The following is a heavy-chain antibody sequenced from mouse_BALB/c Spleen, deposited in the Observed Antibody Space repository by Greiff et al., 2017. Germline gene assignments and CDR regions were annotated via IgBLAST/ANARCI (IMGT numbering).Heavy chain of an antibody. CDR3: ARRDYGFAY. CDR1: GYAFTNYL. CDR2: INPGSGGT. V-gene: IGHV1-54*01. J-gene: IGHJ3*01. Sequence: VHLVESGAELVRPGTSVKVSCKASGYAFTNYLIEWVKQRPGQGLEWIGVINPGSGGTNYNEKFKGKATLTADKSSSTAYMQLSSLTSDDSAVYFCARRDYGFAYWGQGTLVTVSA. D-gene: IGHD1-1*01.